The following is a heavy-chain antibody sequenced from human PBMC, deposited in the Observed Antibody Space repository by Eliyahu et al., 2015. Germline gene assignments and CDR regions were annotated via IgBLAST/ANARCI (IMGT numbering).Heavy chain of an antibody. CDR3: ASDTFGGVISLHY. D-gene: IGHD3-16*01. CDR1: GFXFSSXS. Sequence: EVQLVESGGVLVKPGGSLRLSCXASGFXFSSXSMNWVRQAPGKGLEWVSSISXSSSYIYYADSVKGRFTISRDNAKNSLYLQMNSLRAEDTAVYYCASDTFGGVISLHYWGQGTLVTVSS. CDR2: ISXSSSYI. J-gene: IGHJ4*02. V-gene: IGHV3-21*01.